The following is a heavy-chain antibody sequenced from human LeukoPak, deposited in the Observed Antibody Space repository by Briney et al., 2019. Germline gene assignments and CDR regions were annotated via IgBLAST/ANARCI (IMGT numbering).Heavy chain of an antibody. Sequence: PSETLSLTCAVYGGSFSGHYWSWIRQPPGKGLEWIGEINHSGSTNYNPSLKSRVTISVDTSKNQFSLKLSSVTAADTAVYYCAREVEFYGDYETAYYYGMDVWGQGTTVTVSS. J-gene: IGHJ6*02. D-gene: IGHD4-17*01. CDR2: INHSGST. V-gene: IGHV4-34*01. CDR1: GGSFSGHY. CDR3: AREVEFYGDYETAYYYGMDV.